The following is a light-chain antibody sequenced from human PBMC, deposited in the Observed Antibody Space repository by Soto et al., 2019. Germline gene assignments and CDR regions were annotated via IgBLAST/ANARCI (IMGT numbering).Light chain of an antibody. CDR1: QRVSGGF. J-gene: IGKJ1*01. V-gene: IGKV3D-20*01. CDR2: DTS. Sequence: DIVLTQSPATLSLSPGERATLYGGASQRVSGGFLAWYQQKPGLAPRLILYDTSFRATGIPDRFSGSGSGTDFTLTISRLDPEDFAVYYCQQYGSSPSFGQGTKVEIK. CDR3: QQYGSSPS.